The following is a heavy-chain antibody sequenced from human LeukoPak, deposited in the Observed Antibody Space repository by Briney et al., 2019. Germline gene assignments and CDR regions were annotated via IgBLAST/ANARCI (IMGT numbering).Heavy chain of an antibody. V-gene: IGHV3-48*04. CDR2: ISSSSSTI. CDR1: RFTFSTYG. Sequence: GGSLRLSCAASRFTFSTYGMHWVRQAPGKGLEWVSYISSSSSTIYYADSVKGRFTISRDNAKNSLYLQMNSLRAEDTAVYYCARDEYCSGGSCYSLGGMDVWGQGTTVTVSS. J-gene: IGHJ6*02. D-gene: IGHD2-15*01. CDR3: ARDEYCSGGSCYSLGGMDV.